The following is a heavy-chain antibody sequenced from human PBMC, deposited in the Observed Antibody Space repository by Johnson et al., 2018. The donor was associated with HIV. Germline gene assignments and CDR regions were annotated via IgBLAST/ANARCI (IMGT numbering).Heavy chain of an antibody. J-gene: IGHJ3*01. D-gene: IGHD3-16*02. V-gene: IGHV3-30*19. CDR3: ARDFGLGDLSYETVDAFDF. CDR1: GFTFSSYG. CDR2: ISYDGSNK. Sequence: VQLVESGGGVVRPGGSLRLSCAASGFTFSSYGMHWVRQAPGKGLEWVAVISYDGSNKYYADSVKGRFTISRDNSKNQLYLQMNRLRADDTAVYYCARDFGLGDLSYETVDAFDFWGPGTLVTVSS.